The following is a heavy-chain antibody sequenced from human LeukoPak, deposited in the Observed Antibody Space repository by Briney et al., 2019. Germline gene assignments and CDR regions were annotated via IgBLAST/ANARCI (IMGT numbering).Heavy chain of an antibody. CDR2: IYYSGST. V-gene: IGHV4-59*12. D-gene: IGHD2-2*01. CDR3: ARGVVVPAANYYYYGMDV. J-gene: IGHJ6*02. CDR1: GGSISSYY. Sequence: SETLSLTCTVSGGSISSYYWSWIRQPPGKGLEWIGYIYYSGSTNYNPSLKSRVTISVDTSKNQFSLKLSSVTAADTAVYYCARGVVVPAANYYYYGMDVWGQGTMVTVSS.